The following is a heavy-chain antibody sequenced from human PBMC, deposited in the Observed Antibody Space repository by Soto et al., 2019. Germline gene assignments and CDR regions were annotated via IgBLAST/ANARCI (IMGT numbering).Heavy chain of an antibody. J-gene: IGHJ5*02. Sequence: ASVKVSCKASGYTFTGYYMHWERQAPGQGLEWMGWINPNSGGTNYAQKFQGRVTMTRDTSISTAYMELSRLRSDDTAVYYCARDETYYDILTGNNWFDPWGQGTLVTVSS. CDR2: INPNSGGT. V-gene: IGHV1-2*02. CDR1: GYTFTGYY. D-gene: IGHD3-9*01. CDR3: ARDETYYDILTGNNWFDP.